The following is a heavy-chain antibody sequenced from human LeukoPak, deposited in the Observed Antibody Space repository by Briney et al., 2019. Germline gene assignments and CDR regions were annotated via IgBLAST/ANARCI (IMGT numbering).Heavy chain of an antibody. Sequence: SETLSLACAVYGGSFSGYYWSWIRQPPGKGLEWIGEINHSGSTNYNPSLKSRVTISVDTSKNQFSLKLSSVTAADTAVYYCARGPPGPIDYWGQGTLVTVSS. CDR2: INHSGST. V-gene: IGHV4-34*01. CDR1: GGSFSGYY. CDR3: ARGPPGPIDY. J-gene: IGHJ4*02.